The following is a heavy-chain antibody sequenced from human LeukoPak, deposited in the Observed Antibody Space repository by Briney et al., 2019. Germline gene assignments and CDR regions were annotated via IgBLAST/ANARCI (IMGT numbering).Heavy chain of an antibody. D-gene: IGHD4-17*01. CDR3: ASHGENFDY. CDR1: GFTFSSYG. J-gene: IGHJ4*02. CDR2: ISGSGGST. V-gene: IGHV3-23*01. Sequence: GGTLRLSCAASGFTFSSYGMSWVRQAPGKGLEWVSAISGSGGSTYYADSVKGRFTISRDNSKNTLYLQMNSLRAEDTAVYYCASHGENFDYWGQGTLVTVSS.